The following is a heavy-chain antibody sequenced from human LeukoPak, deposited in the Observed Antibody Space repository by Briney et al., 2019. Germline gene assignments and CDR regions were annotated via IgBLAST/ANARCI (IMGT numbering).Heavy chain of an antibody. V-gene: IGHV1-69*04. Sequence: SVKVSCKASGGTFSSYAISWVRQAPGQGLEWMGRIIPILGIANYAQKFQGRVTITADKPTSTAYMELSSLRSEDTAVYYCARDQARQWLAYNWFDPWGQGTLVTVSS. D-gene: IGHD6-19*01. J-gene: IGHJ5*02. CDR3: ARDQARQWLAYNWFDP. CDR2: IIPILGIA. CDR1: GGTFSSYA.